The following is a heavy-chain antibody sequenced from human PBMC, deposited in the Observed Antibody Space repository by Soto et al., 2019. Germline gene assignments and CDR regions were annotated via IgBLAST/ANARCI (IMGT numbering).Heavy chain of an antibody. J-gene: IGHJ4*02. Sequence: GESLKISCEGSGYSFTSYWISWVRQMPGKGLEWMGRIDPSDSYTNYSPSFQGHVTISADKSISTAYLQWSSLKASDTAMYYCARRSAGYSSEIDYWGQGTLVTVSS. CDR2: IDPSDSYT. D-gene: IGHD6-19*01. CDR3: ARRSAGYSSEIDY. CDR1: GYSFTSYW. V-gene: IGHV5-10-1*01.